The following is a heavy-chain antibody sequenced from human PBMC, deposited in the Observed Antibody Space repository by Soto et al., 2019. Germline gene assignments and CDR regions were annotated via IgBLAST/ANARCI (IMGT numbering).Heavy chain of an antibody. Sequence: PGESLKISCKGSGYTFSSYWIAWVRQLPGKGLEWMGIIYPDDSDTRYSPSFQGQVTISADKSINTAYLQWSSLRASDTAMYYCARQGSTGAMYFYGMDVWGQGTTVTVS. CDR1: GYTFSSYW. CDR2: IYPDDSDT. V-gene: IGHV5-51*01. CDR3: ARQGSTGAMYFYGMDV. D-gene: IGHD2-2*01. J-gene: IGHJ6*02.